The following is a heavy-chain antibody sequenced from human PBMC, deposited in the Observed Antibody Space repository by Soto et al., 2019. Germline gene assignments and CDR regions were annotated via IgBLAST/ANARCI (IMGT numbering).Heavy chain of an antibody. CDR3: ARANCSSTSCYPEIYFDY. CDR2: INPNSGGT. V-gene: IGHV1-2*04. D-gene: IGHD2-2*01. CDR1: GYTFTGYY. J-gene: IGHJ4*02. Sequence: ASVKVSCKASGYTFTGYYMHWVRQAPRQGLEWMGWINPNSGGTNYAQKFQGWVTMTRDTSISTAYMELSRLRSDDTAVYYCARANCSSTSCYPEIYFDYWGQGTLVTVSS.